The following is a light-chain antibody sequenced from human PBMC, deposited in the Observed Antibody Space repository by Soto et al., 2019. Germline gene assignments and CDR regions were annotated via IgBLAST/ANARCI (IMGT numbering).Light chain of an antibody. CDR3: QQYGSSFYT. CDR1: QSVSSSY. V-gene: IGKV3-20*01. J-gene: IGKJ2*01. CDR2: GAS. Sequence: EIVLTQSPGTLSLSPGERATLSCRASQSVSSSYLAWYQQKPGQAPRLLIYGASSRATGIPDRFSGSGSGTDFTLTISRLEPEDFAVYYCQQYGSSFYTFGQGTKLEMK.